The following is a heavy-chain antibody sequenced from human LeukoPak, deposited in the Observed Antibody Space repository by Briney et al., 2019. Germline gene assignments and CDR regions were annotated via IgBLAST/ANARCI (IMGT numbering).Heavy chain of an antibody. CDR3: STEDSSGSFDY. Sequence: GGSLRLSCAASGFSFSTYGMHWVRQAPGQGLEWVAVIWYDGTTKYYADSVKGRFTISRDNSKNTLNLQMNSLSVEDTAVYFCSTEDSSGSFDYWGQGTPVTVSS. V-gene: IGHV3-33*01. CDR1: GFSFSTYG. D-gene: IGHD3-10*01. J-gene: IGHJ4*02. CDR2: IWYDGTTK.